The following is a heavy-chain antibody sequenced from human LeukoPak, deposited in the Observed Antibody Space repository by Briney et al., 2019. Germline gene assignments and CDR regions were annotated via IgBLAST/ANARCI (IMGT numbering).Heavy chain of an antibody. Sequence: SGPALVKPTQTLTLTCTFSGFSLSTSGMCVSWIRQPPGKALEWLARIDWDDDKYYSTSLKTRLTISKDTSKNQVVLTMTNMDPVDTATYYCARAPGWGSSAYYYYGMDVWGQGTTVTVSS. CDR2: IDWDDDK. J-gene: IGHJ6*02. CDR3: ARAPGWGSSAYYYYGMDV. V-gene: IGHV2-70*11. CDR1: GFSLSTSGMC. D-gene: IGHD3-16*01.